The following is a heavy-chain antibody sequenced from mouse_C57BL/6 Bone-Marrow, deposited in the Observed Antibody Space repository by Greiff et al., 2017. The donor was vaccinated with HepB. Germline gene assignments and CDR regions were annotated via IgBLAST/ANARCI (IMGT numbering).Heavy chain of an antibody. Sequence: EVQLQQSGPELVKPGASVKISCKASGYTFTDYYMNWVKQSHGKSLEWIGDINPNNGGTSYNQKFKGKATLTVDKSSSTAYMELRSLTSEYSAVYYCARESPLFDYWGPGTTLTVSS. J-gene: IGHJ2*01. V-gene: IGHV1-26*01. CDR1: GYTFTDYY. CDR2: INPNNGGT. CDR3: ARESPLFDY.